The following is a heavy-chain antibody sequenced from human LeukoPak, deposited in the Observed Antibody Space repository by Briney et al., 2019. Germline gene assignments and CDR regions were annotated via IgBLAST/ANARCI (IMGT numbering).Heavy chain of an antibody. V-gene: IGHV4-30-4*08. J-gene: IGHJ4*02. CDR3: ARQGGDQDRYYFDY. CDR2: IYYSGST. Sequence: SQTLSLTCTVSGGSISSGDYYWSWIRQPPGKGLEWIGYIYYSGSTYDHPSLKNRVTISVDTSKNQFSLKMSSVTAADTAVYYCARQGGDQDRYYFDYWGQGTLVTVSS. CDR1: GGSISSGDYY. D-gene: IGHD3-10*01.